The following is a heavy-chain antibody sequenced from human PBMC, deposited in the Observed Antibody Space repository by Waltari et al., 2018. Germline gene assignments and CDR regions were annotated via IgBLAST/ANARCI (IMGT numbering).Heavy chain of an antibody. V-gene: IGHV3-72*01. J-gene: IGHJ4*02. CDR2: TRNKANSYTT. CDR1: GFTFSDHY. D-gene: IGHD1-26*01. Sequence: EVQLVESGGGLVQPGGSLRLSCAASGFTFSDHYMDWVRQAPGKGLEWVGRTRNKANSYTTEYAASVKGRFTISRDDSKNSLYLQMNSLKTEDTAVYYCARGVVVDVGALKVWGQGTLVTVSS. CDR3: ARGVVVDVGALKV.